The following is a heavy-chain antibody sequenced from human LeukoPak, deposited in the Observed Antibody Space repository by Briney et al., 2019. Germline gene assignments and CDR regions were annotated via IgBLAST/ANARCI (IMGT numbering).Heavy chain of an antibody. J-gene: IGHJ4*02. CDR3: AKEWDFYDSSGYHRPYCFDY. CDR1: GFTFSNYA. V-gene: IGHV3-23*01. D-gene: IGHD3-22*01. CDR2: LSGSGDNT. Sequence: GGSLRLSCAAAGFTFSNYAMSWARQAPGRGLECVSGLSGSGDNTFYADSVKGRFAISRDNSKNTLYLQMSSLRAEDTAVYYCAKEWDFYDSSGYHRPYCFDYWGQGTLVTVSS.